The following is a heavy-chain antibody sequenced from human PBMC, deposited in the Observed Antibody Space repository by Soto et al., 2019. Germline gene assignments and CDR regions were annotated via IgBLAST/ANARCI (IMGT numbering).Heavy chain of an antibody. V-gene: IGHV5-51*01. Sequence: PGESLKISCRGSGYDFNTNWFGWVRQLPGRGLEWVGIMYPGDSDTRYNPSLQDHVTLSVDVTVSTAFLQWRSLETSDTGMYFCARLPRDCNKTSCYYADHWGQGTQVTVSS. CDR1: GYDFNTNW. J-gene: IGHJ4*02. CDR2: MYPGDSDT. D-gene: IGHD3-3*01. CDR3: ARLPRDCNKTSCYYADH.